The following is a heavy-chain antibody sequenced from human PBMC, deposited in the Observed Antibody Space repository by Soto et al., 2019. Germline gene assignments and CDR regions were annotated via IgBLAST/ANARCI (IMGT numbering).Heavy chain of an antibody. J-gene: IGHJ6*03. CDR3: ARSNPYYDFWSGSTSYYYYYMDV. CDR2: IYYSGST. D-gene: IGHD3-3*01. Sequence: QVQLQESGPGLVKPSETLSLTCTVSGGSISSYYWSWIRQPPGKGLEWIGYIYYSGSTNYNPSLKSRVTISVDTSKNQFSLKLSSVTAADTAVYYCARSNPYYDFWSGSTSYYYYYMDVWSKGTTVTVSS. CDR1: GGSISSYY. V-gene: IGHV4-59*08.